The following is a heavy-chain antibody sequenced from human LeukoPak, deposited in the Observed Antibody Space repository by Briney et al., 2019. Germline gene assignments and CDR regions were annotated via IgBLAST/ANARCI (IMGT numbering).Heavy chain of an antibody. V-gene: IGHV4-34*01. CDR1: GGSFIGYY. CDR3: ARGGSGSPGAYFDY. J-gene: IGHJ4*02. CDR2: INHSGST. Sequence: PSETLSLTCGVYGGSFIGYYWSCIRQPPGKGLEWIGEINHSGSTNYNPSLKSRVTISVDTSKKQFSLKLSSVTAADTAVYYCARGGSGSPGAYFDYWGQGTLVTVSS. D-gene: IGHD3-10*01.